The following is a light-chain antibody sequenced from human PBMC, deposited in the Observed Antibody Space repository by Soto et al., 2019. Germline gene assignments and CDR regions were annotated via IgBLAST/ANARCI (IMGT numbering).Light chain of an antibody. J-gene: IGKJ1*01. V-gene: IGKV3-11*01. CDR1: QSVSSY. Sequence: EIVLTLSPATLSLSPGERATLSCRASQSVSSYLAWYQQKPGQAPRLLIYDASNRATGIPARFSGSGSGTDFTLTISSLEPEDFAVYYCQQRSNGTPITFGQGSKVDVK. CDR2: DAS. CDR3: QQRSNGTPIT.